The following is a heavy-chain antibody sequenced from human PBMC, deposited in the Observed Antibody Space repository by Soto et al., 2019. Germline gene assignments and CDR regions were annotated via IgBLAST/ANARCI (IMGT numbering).Heavy chain of an antibody. CDR1: GFSLSTSGVG. Sequence: ESGPTLVNPTQTLTLTCTFSGFSLSTSGVGVGWIRQPTGKALEWLALIYWDDDKRYSPSLKSRLTITKDTSKNQVVLTMTNMDPVDTATYYCAHRLDDSSGSLQAFDYWGQGTLVTVSS. V-gene: IGHV2-5*02. CDR3: AHRLDDSSGSLQAFDY. J-gene: IGHJ4*02. D-gene: IGHD3-22*01. CDR2: IYWDDDK.